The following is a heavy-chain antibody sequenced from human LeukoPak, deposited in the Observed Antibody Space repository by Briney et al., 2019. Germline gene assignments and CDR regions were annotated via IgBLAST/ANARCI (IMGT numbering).Heavy chain of an antibody. CDR1: GFTFSSYA. Sequence: QPGGSLRLSCAASGFTFSSYAMHGGRQAPGKGLEWVAVISYDGSNKYYADSVKGRFTISRDNSKNTLYLQMNSLRAEDTAVYYCARDITYYYDSSGYPYPLGYYYYGMDVWGQGTTVTVSS. CDR3: ARDITYYYDSSGYPYPLGYYYYGMDV. V-gene: IGHV3-30-3*01. D-gene: IGHD3-22*01. J-gene: IGHJ6*02. CDR2: ISYDGSNK.